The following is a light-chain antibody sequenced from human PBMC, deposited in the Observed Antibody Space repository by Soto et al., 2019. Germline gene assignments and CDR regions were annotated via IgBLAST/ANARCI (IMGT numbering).Light chain of an antibody. CDR2: AAS. J-gene: IGKJ5*01. CDR3: QQTSSTPVT. V-gene: IGKV1-39*01. Sequence: DIQMTQSPSSLSASVGDRFTITCLASQSISTYLNWYQQKPGKAPKLLIYAASSLQSGVPSRFSGSGSGTLFTLTISSLQPEDFATYYCQQTSSTPVTFGQGTRLEIK. CDR1: QSISTY.